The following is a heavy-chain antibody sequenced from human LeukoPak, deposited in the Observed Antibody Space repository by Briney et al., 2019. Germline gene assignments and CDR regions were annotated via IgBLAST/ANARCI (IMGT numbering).Heavy chain of an antibody. J-gene: IGHJ3*02. CDR3: ARSRSGYSYDHAAFEI. D-gene: IGHD5-18*01. V-gene: IGHV4-59*01. CDR2: IDYRGST. Sequence: SETLSLTCTVSGGSISAYYWSWIRQPPGKGLEWIAYIDYRGSTTYNPSLKSRVTISVDTSRNQFSLKLSSVTAADTAVYYCARSRSGYSYDHAAFEIWGQGTMVTVSS. CDR1: GGSISAYY.